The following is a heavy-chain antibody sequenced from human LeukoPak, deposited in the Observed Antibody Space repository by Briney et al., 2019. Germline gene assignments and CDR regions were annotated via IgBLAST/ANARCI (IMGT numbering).Heavy chain of an antibody. CDR3: AREGGDIVVVVAATYFDY. V-gene: IGHV3-20*04. CDR2: INWNGGST. J-gene: IGHJ4*02. D-gene: IGHD2-15*01. CDR1: GFTFDDYG. Sequence: GGSLRLSCAASGFTFDDYGMSWVRQAPGKGLEWVSGINWNGGSTGYADSVKGRFTISRDNAKNSLYLQMNSLRAEDTALYYCAREGGDIVVVVAATYFDYWGQGTLVTVSS.